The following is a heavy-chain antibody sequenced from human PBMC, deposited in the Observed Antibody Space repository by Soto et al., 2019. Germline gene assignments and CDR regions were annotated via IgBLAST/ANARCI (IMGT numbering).Heavy chain of an antibody. CDR2: IRSKSDGGTP. J-gene: IGHJ5*02. CDR3: STLSRLDP. V-gene: IGHV3-15*07. Sequence: EVQLVESGGGLVKPGESLRLSCAASGFIFSNGWMHWVRQAPGKGPEWVGLIRSKSDGGTPEYAAPVKGRFSISRDDSKNMLYLQMKSVKTEDTALYYCSTLSRLDPWGQGTLVTVSS. CDR1: GFIFSNGW.